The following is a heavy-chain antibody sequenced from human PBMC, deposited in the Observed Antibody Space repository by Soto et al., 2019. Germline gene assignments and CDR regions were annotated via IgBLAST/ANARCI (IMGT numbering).Heavy chain of an antibody. CDR3: AGGSGWISDT. D-gene: IGHD6-19*01. J-gene: IGHJ5*02. Sequence: EVQLGESGGGLVQPGGSLRLSCAASGFTFSPYWMSWVRQAPGKGLEWVAIIKDDGGDELYLEAVRGRFTISRDNAKKSLYLAMDSLRVEDTAVYYCAGGSGWISDTWGQGTLVTVSS. CDR2: IKDDGGDE. V-gene: IGHV3-7*05. CDR1: GFTFSPYW.